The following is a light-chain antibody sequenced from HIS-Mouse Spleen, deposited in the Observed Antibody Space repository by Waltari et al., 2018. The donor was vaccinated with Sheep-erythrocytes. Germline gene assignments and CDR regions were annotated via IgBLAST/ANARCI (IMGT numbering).Light chain of an antibody. CDR3: QQRSNWPPSYT. Sequence: EIVLTQSPATLSCSPGERAPLSCRPSQSVSSYLAWYQQNPGQAPRLLTYDASNRPTGIPAGFSGSSSGRDFTLTIISLVHEDFAVYYCQQRSNWPPSYTFGQGTKLEIK. V-gene: IGKV3-11*02. J-gene: IGKJ2*01. CDR1: QSVSSY. CDR2: DAS.